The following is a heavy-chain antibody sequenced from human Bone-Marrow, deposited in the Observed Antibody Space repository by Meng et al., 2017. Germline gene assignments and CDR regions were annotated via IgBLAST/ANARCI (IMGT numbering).Heavy chain of an antibody. CDR1: GGSISSGDYY. D-gene: IGHD3-3*01. J-gene: IGHJ5*02. CDR2: IYYTGTT. Sequence: QVQLQESGPGLVKPSQTLSLTCTVSGGSISSGDYYWSWIRQPPGKGPEWIGYIYYTGTTYYNPSLKSRLTISVDTSKNQFSLNLTSVTAADTAVYYCARDTDFWSASNWFDPWGPGTLVTVSS. V-gene: IGHV4-30-4*08. CDR3: ARDTDFWSASNWFDP.